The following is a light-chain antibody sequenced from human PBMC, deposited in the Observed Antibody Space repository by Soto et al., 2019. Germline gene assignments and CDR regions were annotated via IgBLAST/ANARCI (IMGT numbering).Light chain of an antibody. CDR1: SSDVGGYNY. CDR3: TSYTSSSTLL. CDR2: DVS. V-gene: IGLV2-14*03. Sequence: QSALTQPASVSGSPGQSITISCTGTSSDVGGYNYVSWFQQHPGKAPKVIVYDVSNRPSGVSNRFSGSKSGNTASLTISGLQAEDEGDYYCTSYTSSSTLLFGGGTKVTVL. J-gene: IGLJ3*02.